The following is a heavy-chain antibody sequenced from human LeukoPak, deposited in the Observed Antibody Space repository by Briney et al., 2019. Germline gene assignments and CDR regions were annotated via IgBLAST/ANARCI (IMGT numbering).Heavy chain of an antibody. CDR2: ISSNGGST. Sequence: PGGSLRLSCAASGFTFSSYAMHWVRQAPGKGLEYVSAISSNGGSTYYANSVKGRFTISRDNSKYTLYLQMGSLRAEDMAVYYCARLISCSGGSCYSGDYWGQGTLVTVSS. J-gene: IGHJ4*02. CDR3: ARLISCSGGSCYSGDY. CDR1: GFTFSSYA. D-gene: IGHD2-15*01. V-gene: IGHV3-64*01.